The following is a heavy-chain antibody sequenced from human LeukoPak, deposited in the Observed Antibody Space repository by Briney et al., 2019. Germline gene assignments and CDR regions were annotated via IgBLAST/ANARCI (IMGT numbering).Heavy chain of an antibody. J-gene: IGHJ4*02. V-gene: IGHV3-7*01. CDR2: ITEDGSGK. D-gene: IGHD6-19*01. Sequence: GGSLRLSCAASGFTFSTYRMAWVRQAPGKGLEWVATITEDGSGKYHVDSVRGRFTVSRDNTNKLLFLQMNSLRAEDTAVYHCAKARYSSGLDYWGQGTPVSVSS. CDR1: GFTFSTYR. CDR3: AKARYSSGLDY.